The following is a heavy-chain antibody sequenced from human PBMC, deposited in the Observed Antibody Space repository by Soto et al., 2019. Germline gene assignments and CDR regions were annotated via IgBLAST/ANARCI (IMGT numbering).Heavy chain of an antibody. Sequence: ASVKVSLTTSGYTLTGDYMRWGRQNPGQGLEWMEIINPSGGSTSYAQKFQGRVTMARDTSTSTVYMELSSLRSEDTAVYYCEREIQGSLGRHYYSGVAVWGQGTTVPVSS. CDR3: EREIQGSLGRHYYSGVAV. CDR2: INPSGGST. V-gene: IGHV1-46*01. D-gene: IGHD5-18*01. CDR1: GYTLTGDY. J-gene: IGHJ6*02.